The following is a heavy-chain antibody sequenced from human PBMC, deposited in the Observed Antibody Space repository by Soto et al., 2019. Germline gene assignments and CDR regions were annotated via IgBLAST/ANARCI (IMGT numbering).Heavy chain of an antibody. D-gene: IGHD6-13*01. CDR1: GGSISSYY. Sequence: SETLSLTCTVSGGSISSYYWSWIRQPPGKGLEWIGYIYYSGSTNYNPSLKSRVTISVDTSKNQFSLKLSSVTAADTAVYYCARGQVGSSWNWFDPWGQGTLVTVSS. V-gene: IGHV4-59*01. CDR2: IYYSGST. CDR3: ARGQVGSSWNWFDP. J-gene: IGHJ5*02.